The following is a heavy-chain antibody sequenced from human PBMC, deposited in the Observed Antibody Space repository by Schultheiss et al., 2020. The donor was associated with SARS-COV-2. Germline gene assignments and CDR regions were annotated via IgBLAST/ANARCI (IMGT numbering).Heavy chain of an antibody. Sequence: SQTLSLTCTVSGGSISSSSYYWGWIRQPPGKGLEWIGSIYYSGSTNYNPSLKSRVTISVDTSKNQFSLNLNSVTAADTAIYYCARAKGVYWYFDLWGRGTLVTVSS. V-gene: IGHV4-39*07. CDR2: IYYSGST. D-gene: IGHD3-16*01. J-gene: IGHJ2*01. CDR1: GGSISSSSYY. CDR3: ARAKGVYWYFDL.